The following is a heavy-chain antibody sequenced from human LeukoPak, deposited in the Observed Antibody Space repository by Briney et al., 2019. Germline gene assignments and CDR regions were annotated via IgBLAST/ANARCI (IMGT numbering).Heavy chain of an antibody. CDR2: MNPNSGNT. Sequence: GASVKVSCKASGYTFTSYDINWVRQATGQGLEWMGWMNPNSGNTGYAQKFQGRVTMTRNTSISTAYMELSSLRSEDTAVYYCASPSYYYGSGSYPFDYWGQGTLVTVSS. CDR1: GYTFTSYD. CDR3: ASPSYYYGSGSYPFDY. J-gene: IGHJ4*02. D-gene: IGHD3-10*01. V-gene: IGHV1-8*01.